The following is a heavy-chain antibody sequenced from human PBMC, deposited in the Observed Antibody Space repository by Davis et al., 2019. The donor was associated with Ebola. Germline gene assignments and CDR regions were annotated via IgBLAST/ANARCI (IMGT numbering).Heavy chain of an antibody. CDR2: ISAYNGNT. CDR3: ARHSSSWFYYYYYGMDV. Sequence: ASVKVSCKASGYTFTSYGISWVRQAPGQGLEWMGWISAYNGNTNYAQKLQGRVTMTTGTSTSTAYMELRSLRSDDTAVYYCARHSSSWFYYYYYGMDVWGQGTTVTVSS. V-gene: IGHV1-18*01. CDR1: GYTFTSYG. D-gene: IGHD6-13*01. J-gene: IGHJ6*02.